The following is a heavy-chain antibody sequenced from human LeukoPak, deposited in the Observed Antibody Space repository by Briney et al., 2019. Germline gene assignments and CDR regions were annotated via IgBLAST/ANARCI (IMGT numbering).Heavy chain of an antibody. J-gene: IGHJ4*02. CDR3: ALIGLPPFDY. Sequence: ASVKVSCKASGGTFSSYAISWVRQSPGQGLEWMGRIIPILGIANYAQKFQGRVTITADQSTSTAYMELRSLRSDDTAVYYCALIGLPPFDYWGQGTLVTVSS. CDR2: IIPILGIA. D-gene: IGHD3-16*01. V-gene: IGHV1-69*04. CDR1: GGTFSSYA.